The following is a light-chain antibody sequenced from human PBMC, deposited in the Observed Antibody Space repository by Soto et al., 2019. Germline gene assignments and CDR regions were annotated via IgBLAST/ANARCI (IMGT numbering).Light chain of an antibody. J-gene: IGKJ2*03. CDR1: QRATNNY. V-gene: IGKV3-20*01. CDR3: QEYGRFYVYS. CDR2: GAS. Sequence: ESVLTQSPGTLSLSPGERATLSCRASQRATNNYLAWYQQKPGQAPRVLIYGASNRPAGIPERFIGSGSGTDFTLTIDRVEPEDFAVYYCQEYGRFYVYSFGQRTRLEI.